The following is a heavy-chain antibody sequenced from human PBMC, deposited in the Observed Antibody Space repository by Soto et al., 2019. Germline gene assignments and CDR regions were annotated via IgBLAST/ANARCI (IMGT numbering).Heavy chain of an antibody. V-gene: IGHV1-18*01. CDR1: GYTFISYG. Sequence: ASVKVSCKASGYTFISYGFSWVRQAPGQGLEWMGWISAYTGNTNYAQKFQGRVTMTTDTSTSTGYMELRSLRSDDTAVYYCARESEDLTSNFDYWGQGTLVTVSS. J-gene: IGHJ4*02. CDR2: ISAYTGNT. CDR3: ARESEDLTSNFDY.